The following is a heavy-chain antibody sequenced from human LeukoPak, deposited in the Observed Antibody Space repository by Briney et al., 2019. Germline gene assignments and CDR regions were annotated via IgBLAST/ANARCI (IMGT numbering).Heavy chain of an antibody. J-gene: IGHJ4*02. V-gene: IGHV3-23*01. Sequence: GGSLRLSCAASGFTFSSYSMNWVRQAPGKGLEWVSAISGSTGRTYYADSVKGRFTISRDNSKNTLYLQMNNLRAEDTAVYYCAPRVVGSAPFDYWGQGTLVTVSS. D-gene: IGHD2-15*01. CDR1: GFTFSSYS. CDR2: ISGSTGRT. CDR3: APRVVGSAPFDY.